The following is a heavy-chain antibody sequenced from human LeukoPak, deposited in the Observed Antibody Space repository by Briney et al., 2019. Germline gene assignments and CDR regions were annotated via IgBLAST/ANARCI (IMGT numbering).Heavy chain of an antibody. J-gene: IGHJ3*01. CDR3: ARPAYTAAYDL. Sequence: GGSLRLSCAASGFTFSTYWMTWVRQAPGKGLEWVANMKGDGSGIHYADSVKGRFTISRDNAKNSLYLQMNNLRAEDTALYYCARPAYTAAYDLWGQGTMVTVSS. CDR1: GFTFSTYW. V-gene: IGHV3-7*01. CDR2: MKGDGSGI. D-gene: IGHD3-16*01.